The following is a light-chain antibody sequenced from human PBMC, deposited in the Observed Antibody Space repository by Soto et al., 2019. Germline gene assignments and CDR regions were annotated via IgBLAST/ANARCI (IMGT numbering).Light chain of an antibody. Sequence: QSALTQPPSASGSPGQSVTISCTGTSSDVGNYNFVSWYQQHPGKAPKLMIYEVTKRPSGVPDRFSGSKSGNTASLTVSGLQAEDEADYYCSSYGGSNNWDYVFGTGTKLTVL. CDR3: SSYGGSNNWDYV. J-gene: IGLJ1*01. V-gene: IGLV2-8*01. CDR2: EVT. CDR1: SSDVGNYNF.